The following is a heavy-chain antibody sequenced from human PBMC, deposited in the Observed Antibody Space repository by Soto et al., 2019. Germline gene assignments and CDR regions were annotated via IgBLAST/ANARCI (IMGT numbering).Heavy chain of an antibody. J-gene: IGHJ4*02. D-gene: IGHD6-19*01. CDR2: ITPNSGDT. V-gene: IGHV1-2*02. Sequence: QVQLVQSGAEVKKPGASVKVSCKTSGYTFTGYYIHWIRQAPGQGLEWMGWITPNSGDTNYSQEFQGRVTMTSDTSITTAYVELTRLRSDDTAVYYCARREQWLENFDYWGQGTLVTVSS. CDR3: ARREQWLENFDY. CDR1: GYTFTGYY.